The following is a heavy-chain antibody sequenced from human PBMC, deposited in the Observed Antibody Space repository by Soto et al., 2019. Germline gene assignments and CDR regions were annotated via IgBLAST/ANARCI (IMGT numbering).Heavy chain of an antibody. D-gene: IGHD1-1*01. J-gene: IGHJ4*02. CDR2: ISADNGNT. V-gene: IGHV1-3*05. CDR3: ARGEKGTISDY. Sequence: QVQLVQSGAEEKKPGASVKVSCKASGYTFTNNVMHWVRQAPGQRLEWMGWISADNGNTKYSQKFQGRVTITRYTSANTAYMELSSLRSEDTAVYYCARGEKGTISDYWGQGTLVTVSS. CDR1: GYTFTNNV.